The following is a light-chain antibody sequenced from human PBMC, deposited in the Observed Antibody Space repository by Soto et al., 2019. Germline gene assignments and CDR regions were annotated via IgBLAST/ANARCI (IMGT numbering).Light chain of an antibody. CDR3: QQYNSYS. CDR2: EAS. CDR1: QTVSSS. V-gene: IGKV3-11*01. Sequence: EIVLTQSPATLSLSPGERATLSCRASQTVSSSLAWYQQKPGQAPRLLIYEASNRATGIPARFSGSGSGADFTLTISSLEPEDFALYYCQQYNSYSFGQGTKVEIK. J-gene: IGKJ1*01.